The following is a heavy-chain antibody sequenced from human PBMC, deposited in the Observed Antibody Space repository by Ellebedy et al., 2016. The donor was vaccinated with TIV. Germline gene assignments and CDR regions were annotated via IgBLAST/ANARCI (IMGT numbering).Heavy chain of an antibody. V-gene: IGHV5-10-1*01. CDR2: IDPSDSYT. Sequence: GESLKISCKGSGYSFTSYWISWVRQMPGKGLEWMGKIDPSDSYTNYSPSFQGHVTISTDKSINTAYLQWSSLKASDTAMYYWARQIPPQLPVHWGQGTLVTVSS. CDR1: GYSFTSYW. CDR3: ARQIPPQLPVH. J-gene: IGHJ1*01. D-gene: IGHD1-26*01.